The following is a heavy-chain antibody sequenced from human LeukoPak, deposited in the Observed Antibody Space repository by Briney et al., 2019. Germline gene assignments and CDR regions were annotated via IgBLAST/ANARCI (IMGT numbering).Heavy chain of an antibody. V-gene: IGHV3-33*01. CDR1: GFTFSSYG. J-gene: IGHJ4*02. Sequence: GGSLRLSCAASGFTFSSYGMHWARQAPGKGLEWVAVIWYDGSNKYYADSVKGRFTISRDNSKNTLYLQMNSLRAEDTAVYYCARGPQRTYYFDYWGQGTLVTVSS. D-gene: IGHD2-2*01. CDR3: ARGPQRTYYFDY. CDR2: IWYDGSNK.